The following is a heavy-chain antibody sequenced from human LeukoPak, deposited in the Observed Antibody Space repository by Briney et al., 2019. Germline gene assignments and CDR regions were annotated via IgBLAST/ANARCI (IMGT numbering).Heavy chain of an antibody. J-gene: IGHJ5*02. CDR1: GGSFSGYY. Sequence: PSETLSLTCAVYGGSFSGYYWSWIRQPLGKGLEWIGEINHSGSTNYNPSLKSRVTISVDTSKNQFSLKLSSVTAADTAVYYCARVGPFGYDFWSGNAWNWFDPWGQGTLVTVSP. CDR2: INHSGST. D-gene: IGHD3-3*01. CDR3: ARVGPFGYDFWSGNAWNWFDP. V-gene: IGHV4-34*01.